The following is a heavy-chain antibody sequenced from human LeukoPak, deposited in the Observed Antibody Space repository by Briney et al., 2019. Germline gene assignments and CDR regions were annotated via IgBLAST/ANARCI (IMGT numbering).Heavy chain of an antibody. J-gene: IGHJ4*02. CDR3: ARDTEPSIAAAGTLDY. CDR2: ISSSSSYI. D-gene: IGHD6-13*01. CDR1: GFIFGSYN. Sequence: GGSLRLSCAVSGFIFGSYNMNWVRQAPGKGLEWVSSISSSSSYIYYADSVKGRFTISRDNAKNSLYLQMNSLRAEDTAVYYCARDTEPSIAAAGTLDYWGQGTLVTVSS. V-gene: IGHV3-21*01.